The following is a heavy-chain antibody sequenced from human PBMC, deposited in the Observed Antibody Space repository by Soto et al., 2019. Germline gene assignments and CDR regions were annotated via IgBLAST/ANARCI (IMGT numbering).Heavy chain of an antibody. CDR3: ARSGDGYTPLEY. J-gene: IGHJ4*02. D-gene: IGHD5-12*01. V-gene: IGHV4-59*11. CDR1: GGKIIGLG. Sequence: GGKIIGLGGRWILKPPGKGLEWIGYIYYSGSTNYNPSLKSRVTISVDTSKNQFSLKLSSVTPADTAVYYCARSGDGYTPLEYWGQGTLVTVSS. CDR2: IYYSGST.